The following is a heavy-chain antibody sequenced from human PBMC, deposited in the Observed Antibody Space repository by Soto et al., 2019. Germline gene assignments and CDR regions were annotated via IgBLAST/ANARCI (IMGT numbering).Heavy chain of an antibody. CDR1: GYTFRHYG. J-gene: IGHJ4*02. CDR2: INAGNGNT. D-gene: IGHD2-21*02. V-gene: IGHV1-3*01. CDR3: ARSIVVVTALDY. Sequence: ASVKVSCKASGYTFRHYGISWVRQAPGQRLEWMGWINAGNGNTKYSQKFQGRVTITRDTSASTAYMELSSLRSEDTAVYYCARSIVVVTALDYWGQGTLVTVSS.